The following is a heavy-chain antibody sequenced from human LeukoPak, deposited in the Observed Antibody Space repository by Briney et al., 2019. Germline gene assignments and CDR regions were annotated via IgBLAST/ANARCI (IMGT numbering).Heavy chain of an antibody. CDR1: GFTFSNYA. Sequence: PGGSLRLSCAASGFTFSNYAIPWVRRTPGKRLEWVSGISGSSYNTLCADSVKGRFTISRDNSKNTLYLEMNSLRAEDTAIYYCAKMKGHPLPKYYMDVWGQGTTVTVSS. D-gene: IGHD1-26*01. V-gene: IGHV3-23*01. J-gene: IGHJ6*01. CDR2: ISGSSYNT. CDR3: AKMKGHPLPKYYMDV.